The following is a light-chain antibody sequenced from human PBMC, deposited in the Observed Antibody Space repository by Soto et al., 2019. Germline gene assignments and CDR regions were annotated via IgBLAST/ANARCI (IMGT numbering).Light chain of an antibody. CDR2: AVS. Sequence: QSALTQPACVSGSPGQSITISCSGTSSDIGSYNHVAWYQQFPGKSPKLMIYAVSDRPSGVSDRFSGSKSGITASLTISGLQTEDEADYYCISYTDRQSYLFGTGTKVTVL. CDR3: ISYTDRQSYL. CDR1: SSDIGSYNH. J-gene: IGLJ1*01. V-gene: IGLV2-14*03.